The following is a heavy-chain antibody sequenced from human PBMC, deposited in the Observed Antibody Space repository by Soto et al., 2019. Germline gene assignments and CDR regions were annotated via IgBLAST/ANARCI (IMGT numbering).Heavy chain of an antibody. V-gene: IGHV4-39*07. D-gene: IGHD3-3*01. Sequence: SETLSLTCTVSGGSISSSSYYWGWIRQPPGKGLEWIGSIYYSGSTNYNPSLKSRVTISVDTSKNQFSLKLSSVTAADTAVYYCAGGNRAYDFWSGVSLHLKLGPPNPWFDPWGQGTLVTVSS. CDR1: GGSISSSSYY. CDR3: AGGNRAYDFWSGVSLHLKLGPPNPWFDP. CDR2: IYYSGST. J-gene: IGHJ5*02.